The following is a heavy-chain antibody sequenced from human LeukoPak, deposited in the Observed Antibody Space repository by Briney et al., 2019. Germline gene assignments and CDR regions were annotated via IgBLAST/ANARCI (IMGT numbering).Heavy chain of an antibody. CDR3: TRLLTTVVTPGAMDV. V-gene: IGHV5-51*01. CDR1: GYSFTRYW. Sequence: GESLKISCQASGYSFTRYWIAWVRQMPGKGLEWMGIIYPGDSDTRKRPSLQGQVTISADRSISTAYLQWNSLKASDSAMNYCTRLLTTVVTPGAMDVWGQGTTVTVSS. D-gene: IGHD4-23*01. J-gene: IGHJ6*02. CDR2: IYPGDSDT.